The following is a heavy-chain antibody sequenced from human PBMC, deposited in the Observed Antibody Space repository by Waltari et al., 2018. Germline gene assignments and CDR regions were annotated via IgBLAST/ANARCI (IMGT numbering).Heavy chain of an antibody. D-gene: IGHD2-15*01. CDR1: GGSISSSSYY. Sequence: QLQLQESGPGLVKPSETLSLTCTVSGGSISSSSYYWGWIRQPPGKGLEWIGSIYYSGSTYYNPSLKSRVTISVDTSKNQFSLKLSSVTAADTAVYYCARHETGSGGSNWFDPWGQGTPVTVSS. J-gene: IGHJ5*02. V-gene: IGHV4-39*01. CDR2: IYYSGST. CDR3: ARHETGSGGSNWFDP.